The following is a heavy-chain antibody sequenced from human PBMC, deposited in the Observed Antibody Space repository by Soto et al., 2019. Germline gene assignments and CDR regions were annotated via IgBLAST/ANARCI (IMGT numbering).Heavy chain of an antibody. CDR1: GFTFSSYW. D-gene: IGHD2-2*01. CDR2: IKQDGSEK. V-gene: IGHV3-7*05. CDR3: ARIDAPAAMGGFDY. J-gene: IGHJ4*02. Sequence: GGSLRLSCAASGFTFSSYWMSWVRQAPGKGLEWVANIKQDGSEKYYVDSVKGRFTISRDNAKNSLYLQMNSLRAEDTAVYYCARIDAPAAMGGFDYWGQGTLVTVSS.